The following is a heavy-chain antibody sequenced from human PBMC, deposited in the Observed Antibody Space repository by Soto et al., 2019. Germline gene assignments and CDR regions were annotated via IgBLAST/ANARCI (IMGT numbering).Heavy chain of an antibody. V-gene: IGHV4-61*01. J-gene: IGHJ4*02. CDR3: ARVHLMEFGGVIVFDY. CDR2: IYYSGST. CDR1: GGSVSSGSYY. Sequence: SETLSLTCTVSGGSVSSGSYYWSWIRQPPGKGLEWIGYIYYSGSTNYNPSLKSRVTISVDTSKNQFSLKLSSVTAADTAVYYCARVHLMEFGGVIVFDYWGQGTLVTVSS. D-gene: IGHD3-16*02.